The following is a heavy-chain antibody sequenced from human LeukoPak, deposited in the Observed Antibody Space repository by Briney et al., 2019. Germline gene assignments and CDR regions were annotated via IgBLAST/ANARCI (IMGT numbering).Heavy chain of an antibody. D-gene: IGHD3-3*01. Sequence: ASVKVSCKASGGTFSSYAISWVRQAPGQGLEWMGGIIPIFGTANYAQKFQGRVTITADESTSTAYMELSSLRSEDTAVYYCARGGYDFWSAYFDYWGQGTLVTVSS. J-gene: IGHJ4*02. CDR2: IIPIFGTA. CDR1: GGTFSSYA. CDR3: ARGGYDFWSAYFDY. V-gene: IGHV1-69*01.